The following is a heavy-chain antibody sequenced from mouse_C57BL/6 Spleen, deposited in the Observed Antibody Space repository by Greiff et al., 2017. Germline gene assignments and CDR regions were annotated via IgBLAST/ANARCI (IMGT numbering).Heavy chain of an antibody. V-gene: IGHV1-18*01. Sequence: VQLKQSGPELVKPGASVKIPCKASGYTFTDYNMDWVKQSHGKSLEWIGDINPNNGGTIYNQKFKGKATLTVDKSSSTAYMELRSLTSEDTAVYYCARRPLDYGPGFDYWGQGTTLTVSS. CDR2: INPNNGGT. CDR1: GYTFTDYN. J-gene: IGHJ2*01. CDR3: ARRPLDYGPGFDY. D-gene: IGHD1-1*01.